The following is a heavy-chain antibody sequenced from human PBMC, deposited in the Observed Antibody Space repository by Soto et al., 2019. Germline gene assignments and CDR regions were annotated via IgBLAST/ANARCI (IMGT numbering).Heavy chain of an antibody. CDR1: GGTFSSYA. Sequence: ASVKVSCKASGGTFSSYAISWVRQAPGQGLEWMGWMNPNSGNTGYAQKFQGRVTMTRNTSISTAYMELSSLRSEDTAVYYCARVQAYSSVWKKPRAKYYFDYWGQGTLGTVSP. CDR2: MNPNSGNT. CDR3: ARVQAYSSVWKKPRAKYYFDY. D-gene: IGHD6-19*01. V-gene: IGHV1-8*02. J-gene: IGHJ4*02.